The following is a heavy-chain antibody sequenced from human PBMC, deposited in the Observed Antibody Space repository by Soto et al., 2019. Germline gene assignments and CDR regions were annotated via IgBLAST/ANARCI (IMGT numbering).Heavy chain of an antibody. CDR1: GGSISSSSYY. J-gene: IGHJ4*02. CDR2: IYYSGST. D-gene: IGHD6-6*01. CDR3: ARSSIAEFVF. Sequence: SETLSLTCTVSGGSISSSSYYWGWFRQPPGKGLEWIGSIYYSGSTYYNPSLKSRVTISVDTSKNQFSLKLSSVTAADTAVYYCARSSIAEFVFWCQGILVSVSS. V-gene: IGHV4-39*01.